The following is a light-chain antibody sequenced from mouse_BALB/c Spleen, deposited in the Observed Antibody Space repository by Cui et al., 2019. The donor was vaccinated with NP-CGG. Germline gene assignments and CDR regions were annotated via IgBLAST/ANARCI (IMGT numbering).Light chain of an antibody. J-gene: IGLJ1*01. CDR2: GTN. Sequence: QAVVTQESALTKSPGKTVTLTCRSSTGAVTTSNYANWVQEKPDHLFTGLIGGTNNRAPGVPARFSGSLIGDKAALTITGAQTEDEAIYFCALWYSNHWVFGGGTKLTVL. V-gene: IGLV1*01. CDR3: ALWYSNHWV. CDR1: TGAVTTSNY.